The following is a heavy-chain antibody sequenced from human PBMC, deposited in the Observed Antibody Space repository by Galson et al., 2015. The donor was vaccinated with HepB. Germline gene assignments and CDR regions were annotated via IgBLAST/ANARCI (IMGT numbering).Heavy chain of an antibody. V-gene: IGHV3-30*18. J-gene: IGHJ4*02. CDR3: AKTKGAAADHNPFDY. CDR1: GFTFSSYG. CDR2: ISYDESKK. Sequence: SLRLSCAASGFTFSSYGMHWVRQAPGKGLEWVALISYDESKKDYADSVKGRFTISRDTSKNTLYLQMNSLRVEDTAVYYCAKTKGAAADHNPFDYWGQGTLVTVSS. D-gene: IGHD6-13*01.